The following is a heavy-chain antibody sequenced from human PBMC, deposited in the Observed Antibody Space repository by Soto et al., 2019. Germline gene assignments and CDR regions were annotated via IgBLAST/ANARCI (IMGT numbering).Heavy chain of an antibody. Sequence: SETLSLTCTVSGGSISSYYWSWVRQPAGKGLEWIGRVYTSGSTIYNPSLKSRVTVSLDTSKNQFSLKLTSVTAADTAVYYCCYSSGWYAEKFDSWGQGTLVTVSS. J-gene: IGHJ4*02. CDR3: CYSSGWYAEKFDS. V-gene: IGHV4-4*07. CDR1: GGSISSYY. D-gene: IGHD6-19*01. CDR2: VYTSGST.